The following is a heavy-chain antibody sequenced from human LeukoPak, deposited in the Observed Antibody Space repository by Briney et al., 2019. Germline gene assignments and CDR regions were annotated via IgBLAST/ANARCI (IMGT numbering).Heavy chain of an antibody. CDR1: GFTFSSYW. CDR2: IKQDGSEK. J-gene: IGHJ6*02. D-gene: IGHD6-13*01. CDR3: ARDPAAAGTYYYHGMDV. V-gene: IGHV3-7*01. Sequence: GGSLRLSCAASGFTFSSYWMSWVRQAPGKGLEWVANIKQDGSEKYYVDSVKGRFTISRDNAKNSLYLQMNSLRAEDTAVYYCARDPAAAGTYYYHGMDVWGQGTTVTVS.